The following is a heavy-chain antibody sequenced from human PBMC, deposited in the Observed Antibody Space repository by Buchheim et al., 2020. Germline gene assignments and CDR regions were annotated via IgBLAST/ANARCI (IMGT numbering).Heavy chain of an antibody. CDR1: GFTFSSHG. J-gene: IGHJ4*02. Sequence: QVQLVESGGGVVQPGRSLRLSCAASGFTFSSHGMHWVRQAPGKGLEWVAVVVYDGSTKYYADSVKGRFTISRDNSKNTLYLQMNRLRNKDTAVDYGANVGISAHGGDYWGQ. V-gene: IGHV3-30*18. CDR2: VVYDGSTK. CDR3: ANVGISAHGGDY. D-gene: IGHD6-13*01.